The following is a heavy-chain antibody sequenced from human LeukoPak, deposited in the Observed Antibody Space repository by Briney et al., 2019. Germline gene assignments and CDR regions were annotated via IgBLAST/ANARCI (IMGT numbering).Heavy chain of an antibody. CDR2: ISSSSSTI. D-gene: IGHD4-17*01. CDR1: GFTFSSYS. J-gene: IGHJ4*02. CDR3: ARVATVTTWDY. Sequence: GGSLRLSCAASGFTFSSYSMNWVRQAPGKGLEWVSYISSSSSTIHYADSVKGRFTISRDNAKNSLYLQMNSLRAEDTAVYYCARVATVTTWDYWGQGTLVTVSS. V-gene: IGHV3-48*01.